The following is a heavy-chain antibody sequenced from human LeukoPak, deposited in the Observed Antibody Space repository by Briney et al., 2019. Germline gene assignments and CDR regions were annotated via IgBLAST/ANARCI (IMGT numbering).Heavy chain of an antibody. CDR2: INAGNGNT. Sequence: GRSLRLSCAASGFTFSSYAMHWVRQAPGQRLEWMGWINAGNGNTKYSQKFQGRVTITRDTSASTAYMELSSLRSEDTAVYYCATRPFMVRGVIVDYWGQGTLVTVSS. V-gene: IGHV1-3*01. CDR3: ATRPFMVRGVIVDY. J-gene: IGHJ4*02. D-gene: IGHD3-10*01. CDR1: GFTFSSYA.